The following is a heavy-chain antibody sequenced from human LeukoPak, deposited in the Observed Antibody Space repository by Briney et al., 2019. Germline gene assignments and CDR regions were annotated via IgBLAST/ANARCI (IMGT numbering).Heavy chain of an antibody. D-gene: IGHD6-13*01. CDR3: ARAIAAAKEWFDP. CDR1: GFTFSSYW. J-gene: IGHJ5*02. Sequence: GGSLRLSCAASGFTFSSYWMSWVRQAPGKGLEWVANIKQDGSEEYYVDSVKGRFTISRDNAKNSLYLQMNSLRAEDTAVYYCARAIAAAKEWFDPWGQGTLVTVSS. CDR2: IKQDGSEE. V-gene: IGHV3-7*04.